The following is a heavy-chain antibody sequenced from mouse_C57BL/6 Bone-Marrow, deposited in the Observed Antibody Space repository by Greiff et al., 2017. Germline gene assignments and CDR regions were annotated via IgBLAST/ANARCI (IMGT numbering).Heavy chain of an antibody. CDR3: ARGASGAGAMYY. D-gene: IGHD6-1*01. V-gene: IGHV1-18*01. CDR2: INPNNGGT. J-gene: IGHJ4*01. CDR1: GYTFTDYN. Sequence: EVKLMESGPELVKPGASVKIPCKASGYTFTDYNMDWVKQSHGKSLEWIGDINPNNGGTIYNQKFKGKATLTVDKSSSTAYMELRSLTSEDTAVYYCARGASGAGAMYYSGQETSVTVSS.